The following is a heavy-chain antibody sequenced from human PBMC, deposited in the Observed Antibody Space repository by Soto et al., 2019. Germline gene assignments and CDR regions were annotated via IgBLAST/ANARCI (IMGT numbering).Heavy chain of an antibody. Sequence: QVQLVQSGAEVRKPGSSLKVSCEASGGSFNNYVISWLRQAPGQGLEWMGGIIANYEAANYAQKSRGRLTITADKATNTAYMELNSLRPEDTATYYCARYWNAGTLYGAFDIWGQGTTVIVS. D-gene: IGHD4-17*01. CDR3: ARYWNAGTLYGAFDI. CDR1: GGSFNNYV. V-gene: IGHV1-69*06. J-gene: IGHJ3*02. CDR2: IIANYEAA.